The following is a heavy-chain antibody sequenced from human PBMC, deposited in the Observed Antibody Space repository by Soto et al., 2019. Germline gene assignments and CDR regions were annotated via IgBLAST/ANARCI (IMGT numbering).Heavy chain of an antibody. CDR3: AKDHGDYDFWSGYHATASEFDY. D-gene: IGHD3-3*01. V-gene: IGHV3-30*18. J-gene: IGHJ4*02. CDR2: ISYDGSNK. CDR1: GFTFSSYG. Sequence: VQLVESGGGVVQPGRSLRLSCAASGFTFSSYGMHWVRQAPGKGLEWVAVISYDGSNKYYADSVKGRFTISRDNSKNTVYLQMNSLSDEDTAVYSCAKDHGDYDFWSGYHATASEFDYWGRGTLVTVSS.